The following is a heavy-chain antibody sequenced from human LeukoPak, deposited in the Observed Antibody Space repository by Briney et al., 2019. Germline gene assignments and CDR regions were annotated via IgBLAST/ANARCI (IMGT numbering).Heavy chain of an antibody. D-gene: IGHD1-26*01. V-gene: IGHV3-30*03. CDR1: GFTVSSNY. Sequence: GGSLRLSCAASGFTVSSNYMSWVRQAPGKGLEWVAVISYDGSNKYYADSVKGRFTISRDNSKNTLYLQMNSLRAEDTAVYYCAREEGATNFDYWGQGTLVTVSS. CDR3: AREEGATNFDY. J-gene: IGHJ4*02. CDR2: ISYDGSNK.